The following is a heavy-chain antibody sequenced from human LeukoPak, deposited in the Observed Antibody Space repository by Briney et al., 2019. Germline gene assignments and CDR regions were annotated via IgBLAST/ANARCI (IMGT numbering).Heavy chain of an antibody. D-gene: IGHD3-10*01. V-gene: IGHV3-23*01. CDR3: AKDDRITVLRGVIN. CDR1: GFTFNNYG. Sequence: PGGSLRLSCAASGFTFNNYGMRWVRQAPGTGLEWVSGISGSGGSTYYADSVKGRFSISRDNSKDTLYLQMNSLRAEDTAVYYCAKDDRITVLRGVINWGQGTLVTVSS. J-gene: IGHJ4*02. CDR2: ISGSGGST.